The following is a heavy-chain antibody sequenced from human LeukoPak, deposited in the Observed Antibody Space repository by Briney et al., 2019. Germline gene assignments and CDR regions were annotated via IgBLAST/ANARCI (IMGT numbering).Heavy chain of an antibody. V-gene: IGHV5-51*01. D-gene: IGHD6-19*01. CDR1: GYSFTSYW. CDR3: ARPLDAVAGTSSDY. J-gene: IGHJ4*02. Sequence: GESLKISCKGSGYSFTSYWIGWVRQMPGKHVEWMGVIYPGDSDTRYSASFQGHVTISADRSISTTYLQWSSLKASDTAMYYCARPLDAVAGTSSDYWGQGTLVTVSS. CDR2: IYPGDSDT.